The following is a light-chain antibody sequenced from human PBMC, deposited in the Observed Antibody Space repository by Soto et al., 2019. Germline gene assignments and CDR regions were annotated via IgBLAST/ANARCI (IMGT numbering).Light chain of an antibody. CDR2: LGS. CDR1: QSLLHSNGYNY. V-gene: IGKV2-28*01. CDR3: MRALQTPLT. J-gene: IGKJ4*01. Sequence: DIVMTQSPLSLPVTPGEPASISCRCSQSLLHSNGYNYLDWYLQKPGQSPQLLIYLGSNRASGVPDRFSGSGSGTDFTLKISRVEAEDVGVYYCMRALQTPLTFGGGTKVEIK.